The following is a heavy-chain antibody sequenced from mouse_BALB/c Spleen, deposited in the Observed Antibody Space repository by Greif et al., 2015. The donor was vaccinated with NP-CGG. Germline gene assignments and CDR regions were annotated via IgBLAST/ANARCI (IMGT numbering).Heavy chain of an antibody. V-gene: IGHV7-3*02. D-gene: IGHD4-1*01. J-gene: IGHJ1*01. CDR2: IRNKANGYTT. CDR3: ARGNWYWYFDV. CDR1: GFTFTDYY. Sequence: EVKLLESGGGLVQPGGSLRLSCATSGFTFTDYYMSWVRRPPGKALEWLGFIRNKANGYTTECSASVKGRFTISRDNSQSILYLQMNTLRAEDSATYYCARGNWYWYFDVWGAGTTVTVSS.